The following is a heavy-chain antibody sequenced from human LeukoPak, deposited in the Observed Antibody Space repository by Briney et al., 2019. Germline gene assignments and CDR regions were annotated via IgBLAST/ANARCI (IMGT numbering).Heavy chain of an antibody. CDR3: ARDREYYFDY. CDR1: GGTFSSYA. J-gene: IGHJ4*02. Sequence: SVKVSCRASGGTFSSYAISWVRQAPGKGLEWMGGIIPIFGTANYAQKFQGRVTITADESTSTAYMELSSLRSEDTAVYYCARDREYYFDYWGQGTLVTVSS. CDR2: IIPIFGTA. V-gene: IGHV1-69*01. D-gene: IGHD3-10*01.